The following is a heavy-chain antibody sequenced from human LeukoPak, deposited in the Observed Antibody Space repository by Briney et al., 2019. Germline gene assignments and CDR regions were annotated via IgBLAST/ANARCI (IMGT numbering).Heavy chain of an antibody. D-gene: IGHD2-2*01. J-gene: IGHJ6*03. CDR3: ARDGVVVPAAIRYYYYYMDV. CDR1: GGSISSGSYY. CDR2: IYTSGST. Sequence: SETLSLTCTVSGGSISSGSYYWSWIRQPAGKGLEWIGRIYTSGSTNYNPSLKSRVTISVDTSKNQFSLKLSSVTAADTAVYYCARDGVVVPAAIRYYYYYMDVWGKGTTVTVSS. V-gene: IGHV4-61*02.